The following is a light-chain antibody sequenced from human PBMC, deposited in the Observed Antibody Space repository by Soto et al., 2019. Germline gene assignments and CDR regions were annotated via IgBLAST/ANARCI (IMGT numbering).Light chain of an antibody. CDR3: QQYQRWPPWT. CDR2: DAS. Sequence: DIVMTQSPATLSVSPGERATLSCRASQSMSIHLAWYQHKPGQAPRLLIYDASTRATGVPPRFSGSGSGTEFTLPISSLQSEDFATYYCQQYQRWPPWTFGQGTRLEIK. V-gene: IGKV3-15*01. CDR1: QSMSIH. J-gene: IGKJ1*01.